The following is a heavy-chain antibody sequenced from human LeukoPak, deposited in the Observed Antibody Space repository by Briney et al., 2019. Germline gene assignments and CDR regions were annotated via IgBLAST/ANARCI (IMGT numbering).Heavy chain of an antibody. J-gene: IGHJ4*02. CDR2: IYYTGST. V-gene: IGHV4-59*01. Sequence: GSLRLSCAASGFTFSDYGMSWIRQPPGKGLEWIGYIYYTGSTNYNPSLKSRVTISVDTSKNQFSLKMSSVTAADTAVYYCARISWGSSGWYIFDYWGQGTLVTVSS. CDR1: GFTFSDYG. D-gene: IGHD6-19*01. CDR3: ARISWGSSGWYIFDY.